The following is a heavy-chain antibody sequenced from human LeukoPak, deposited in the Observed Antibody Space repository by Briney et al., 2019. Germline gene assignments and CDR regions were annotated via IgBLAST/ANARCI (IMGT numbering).Heavy chain of an antibody. CDR3: ARALGYYGSGSYYPFDY. Sequence: GGSLRLSCAVSGLTFSTYSMNWVRQAPGKGLEWVSSIDMSSTYIHYADSVKGRFTISRDNAKNSLYLQMNSLRVEDTAVYYCARALGYYGSGSYYPFDYWGQGTLVTVSS. CDR2: IDMSSTYI. CDR1: GLTFSTYS. V-gene: IGHV3-21*01. J-gene: IGHJ4*02. D-gene: IGHD3-10*01.